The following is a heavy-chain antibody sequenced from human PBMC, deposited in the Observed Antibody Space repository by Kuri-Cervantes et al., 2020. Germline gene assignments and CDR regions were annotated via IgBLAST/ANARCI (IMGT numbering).Heavy chain of an antibody. V-gene: IGHV4-34*01. CDR3: ARHYYEILTGPYYYYYMDV. CDR2: INHSGST. D-gene: IGHD3-9*01. CDR1: GGSFSGYY. Sequence: GSLRLSCAVYGGSFSGYYWSWIRQPPGKGLEWIGEINHSGSTNYNPSLKSRVTISVDTSRNQFSLKLGSVTAADTAVYYCARHYYEILTGPYYYYYMDVWGEGTTVTVSS. J-gene: IGHJ6*03.